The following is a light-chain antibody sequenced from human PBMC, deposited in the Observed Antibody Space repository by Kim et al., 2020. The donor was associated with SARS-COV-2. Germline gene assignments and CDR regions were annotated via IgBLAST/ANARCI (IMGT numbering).Light chain of an antibody. CDR1: QGISSY. CDR3: HQFNSYPLA. Sequence: ASGGDRVTITCRASQGISSYLALYQQKPGKAPKLLIYSASTLQSGVPSRFSGSGSGTDFTLIVSSLQPEDCATYYWHQFNSYPLAFGGGTKVDIK. CDR2: SAS. J-gene: IGKJ4*01. V-gene: IGKV1-9*01.